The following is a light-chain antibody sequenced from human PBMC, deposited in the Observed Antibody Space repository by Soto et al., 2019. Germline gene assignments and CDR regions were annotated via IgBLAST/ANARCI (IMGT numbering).Light chain of an antibody. CDR1: SSDVGGYNY. CDR3: SSYTSSSTQV. CDR2: DVS. Sequence: QSVLTQPASVSGSPGQSITISCTGTSSDVGGYNYVSWYQQHPGKAPKLMIYDVSNRPSGVSNRCSDSKSGNTASLTISGLQAEDEDDYYCSSYTSSSTQVFGGGTKLTVL. J-gene: IGLJ3*02. V-gene: IGLV2-14*01.